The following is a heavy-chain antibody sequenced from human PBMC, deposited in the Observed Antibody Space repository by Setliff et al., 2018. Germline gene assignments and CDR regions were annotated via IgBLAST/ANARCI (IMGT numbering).Heavy chain of an antibody. Sequence: RASVKVSCKASRGTFSSYAISWVRQAPGQGLEWMGGIIPIFGTANYAQKFQGRVTITTDESTSTAYMELSSLRSDDTAIYYCARMAYFEQTNWFDPWGQGTLVTVS. CDR2: IIPIFGTA. CDR3: ARMAYFEQTNWFDP. J-gene: IGHJ5*02. V-gene: IGHV1-69*05. D-gene: IGHD3-9*01. CDR1: RGTFSSYA.